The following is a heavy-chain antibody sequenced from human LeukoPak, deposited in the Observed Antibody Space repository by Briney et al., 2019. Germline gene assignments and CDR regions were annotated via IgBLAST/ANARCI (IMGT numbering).Heavy chain of an antibody. CDR2: ISAYNGNT. V-gene: IGHV1-18*04. Sequence: ASVKVSCKASGYTFTGYYMHWVRQAPGQGLEWMGWISAYNGNTNYAQKLQGRVTMTTDTSTSTAYMELRSLRSDDTAVYYCARDTYYYDSSGSTDFDYWGQGTLVTVSS. CDR1: GYTFTGYY. D-gene: IGHD3-22*01. J-gene: IGHJ4*02. CDR3: ARDTYYYDSSGSTDFDY.